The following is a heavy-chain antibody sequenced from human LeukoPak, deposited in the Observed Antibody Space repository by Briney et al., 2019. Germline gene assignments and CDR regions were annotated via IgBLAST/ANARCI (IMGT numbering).Heavy chain of an antibody. CDR3: ARDTHYYGSGSPAFDL. V-gene: IGHV3-23*01. CDR2: ISDSGNT. J-gene: IGHJ3*01. CDR1: GFTLSSYA. D-gene: IGHD3-10*01. Sequence: GGSLRLSCAASGFTLSSYAMSWVRQAPGKGLEWVSAISDSGNTYHADSVKGRFTISRDNAKNSLYLQLNSLRAEDTALYYCARDTHYYGSGSPAFDLWGRGTMVTVSS.